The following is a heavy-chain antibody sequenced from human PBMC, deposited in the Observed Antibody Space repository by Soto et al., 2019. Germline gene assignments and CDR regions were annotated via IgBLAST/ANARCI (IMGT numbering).Heavy chain of an antibody. V-gene: IGHV1-2*02. Sequence: QVQLVQSGAEVKKPGASVKVSCKASGYTFTGYYIHWVRQAPGQGLEWMGWIIPGSGGTKYAQKFQGRVTVTGDTSTSTVYMELSRLTSDDTAVYYCAKGRGSGWAWYFDNWGQGTLVTVSS. J-gene: IGHJ4*02. D-gene: IGHD6-19*01. CDR1: GYTFTGYY. CDR3: AKGRGSGWAWYFDN. CDR2: IIPGSGGT.